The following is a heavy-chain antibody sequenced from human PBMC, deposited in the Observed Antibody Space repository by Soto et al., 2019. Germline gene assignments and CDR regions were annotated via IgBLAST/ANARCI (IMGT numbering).Heavy chain of an antibody. CDR2: IYPGDSDT. CDR3: ARGRGYCSGGSCYPDY. J-gene: IGHJ4*02. Sequence: PGESLKISCKGSGYSFTSYWIGWVRQMHGKGLEWMGIIYPGDSDTRYSPSFQGQVTISADKSISTAYLQWSSLKASDTAMYYCARGRGYCSGGSCYPDYWGQGTLVTVSS. CDR1: GYSFTSYW. D-gene: IGHD2-15*01. V-gene: IGHV5-51*01.